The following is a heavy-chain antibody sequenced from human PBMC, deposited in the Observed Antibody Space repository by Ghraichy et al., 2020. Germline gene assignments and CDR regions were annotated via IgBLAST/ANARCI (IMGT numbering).Heavy chain of an antibody. D-gene: IGHD1-26*01. CDR2: INHSGST. V-gene: IGHV4-34*01. CDR3: ASTGSIRANSGSPY. CDR1: GGSFSGYY. J-gene: IGHJ4*02. Sequence: SETLSLTCAVYGGSFSGYYWSWIRQPPGKGLEWIGEINHSGSTNYNPSLKSRVTISVDTSKNQFSLKLSSVTAADTAVYYCASTGSIRANSGSPYWGQGTLVTVSS.